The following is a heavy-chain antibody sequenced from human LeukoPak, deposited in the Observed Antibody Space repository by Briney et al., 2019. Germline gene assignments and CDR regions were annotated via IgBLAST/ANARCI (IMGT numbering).Heavy chain of an antibody. V-gene: IGHV1-2*02. CDR3: ARRLGGANSFDY. CDR1: GYTFTDDY. D-gene: IGHD1-26*01. Sequence: ASVKVSCKASGYTFTDDYMHWVRQAPGQGLEWLGWINPNRGGTNYAQKFQGRVTMTSDTSISTAYMELSRLRSDDTAVYYCARRLGGANSFDYWGQGTLVTVSS. J-gene: IGHJ4*02. CDR2: INPNRGGT.